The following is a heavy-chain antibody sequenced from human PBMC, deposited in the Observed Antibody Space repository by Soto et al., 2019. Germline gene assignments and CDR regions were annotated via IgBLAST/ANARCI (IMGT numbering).Heavy chain of an antibody. D-gene: IGHD3-22*01. V-gene: IGHV1-2*04. CDR3: ARDRFMAGAGRGYSGRDV. CDR2: INPNSGGT. CDR1: GYTFTSYY. J-gene: IGHJ6*02. Sequence: ASVKVSCKASGYTFTSYYMHWVRQAPGQGLEWMGIINPNSGGTNYAQKFQGWVTMTRDTSISTAYMELSRLRSDDTAVYYCARDRFMAGAGRGYSGRDVGGHGTRVPVSS.